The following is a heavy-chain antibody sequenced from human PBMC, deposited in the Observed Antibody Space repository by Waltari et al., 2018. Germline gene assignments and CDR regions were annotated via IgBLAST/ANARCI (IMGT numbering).Heavy chain of an antibody. CDR1: GFTFSSYG. V-gene: IGHV3-30*18. J-gene: IGHJ3*02. CDR3: AKSTEGASLNDAFDI. Sequence: QVQLVESGGGVVQPGRSLRLSCAASGFTFSSYGMHWVRQAPGKGLEWVAVIWYDGRNKYYADSVKGRCTISRDNSKNTLYLQMNSLRAEDTAMYYCAKSTEGASLNDAFDIWGQGTMVTVSS. D-gene: IGHD1-26*01. CDR2: IWYDGRNK.